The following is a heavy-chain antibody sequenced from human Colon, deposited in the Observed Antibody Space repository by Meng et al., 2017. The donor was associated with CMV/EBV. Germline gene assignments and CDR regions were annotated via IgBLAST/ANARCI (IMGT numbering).Heavy chain of an antibody. CDR1: GFTFSSYA. J-gene: IGHJ3*01. Sequence: GESLKISCAASGFTFSSYAMHWVRQAPGEGLEWVAVIPYDGSNGDYADSVKGRFTISRDNSKNTLYLQMNTLRVDDTAVYYCARGELVGATAGIDFFDFWGQGTMVTVSS. V-gene: IGHV3-30*04. CDR2: IPYDGSNG. D-gene: IGHD1-26*01. CDR3: ARGELVGATAGIDFFDF.